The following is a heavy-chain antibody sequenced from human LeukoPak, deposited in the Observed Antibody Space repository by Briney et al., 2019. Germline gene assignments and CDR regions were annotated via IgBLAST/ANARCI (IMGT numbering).Heavy chain of an antibody. V-gene: IGHV5-51*01. CDR1: GYSFTSYW. CDR2: IYPGGSDT. CDR3: ATSTTPEVFCSSTSCYYYYGMDV. Sequence: GESLKISCKGSGYSFTSYWIGWVRQMPGKGLEWMGIIYPGGSDTRYSPSFQGQVTISADKSISTAYLQWSSLKASDTAMYYCATSTTPEVFCSSTSCYYYYGMDVWGKGTTVTVSS. D-gene: IGHD2-2*01. J-gene: IGHJ6*04.